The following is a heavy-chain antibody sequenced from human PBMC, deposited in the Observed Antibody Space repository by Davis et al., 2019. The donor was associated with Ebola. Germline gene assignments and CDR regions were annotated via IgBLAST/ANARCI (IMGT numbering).Heavy chain of an antibody. V-gene: IGHV1-3*01. J-gene: IGHJ4*02. CDR2: INAGNGNT. CDR3: ARFSLYSSDWDY. CDR1: GGTFSRYA. D-gene: IGHD6-19*01. Sequence: AASVKVSCKGSGGTFSRYALSWVRQAPGQRLEWMGWINAGNGNTKYSQKFQGRVTITRDTSASTAYMELSSLRSEDTAVYYCARFSLYSSDWDYWGQGTLVTVSS.